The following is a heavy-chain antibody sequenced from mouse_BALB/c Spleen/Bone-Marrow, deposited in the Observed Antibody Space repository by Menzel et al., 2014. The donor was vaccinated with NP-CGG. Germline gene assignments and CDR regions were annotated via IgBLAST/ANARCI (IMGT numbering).Heavy chain of an antibody. CDR2: IDPANGNT. J-gene: IGHJ3*01. CDR3: ARYYYGSSLFAY. V-gene: IGHV14-3*02. CDR1: GFNIKDTY. Sequence: VHVKQSGAELVKPGASVKLSCTASGFNIKDTYMYWVKQRPEQGLEWIGRIDPANGNTKYDPKFQDKATITADTSSNTAYLQLSSLTSEDTAVYYCARYYYGSSLFAYWAKGLWSLSLQ. D-gene: IGHD1-1*01.